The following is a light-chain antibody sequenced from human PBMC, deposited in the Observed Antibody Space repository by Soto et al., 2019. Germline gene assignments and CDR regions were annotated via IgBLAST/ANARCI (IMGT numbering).Light chain of an antibody. J-gene: IGKJ1*01. V-gene: IGKV1-39*01. Sequence: DIQMTQSPSSLSASVGDRVTITCRASQSISSYLNWYQQKPGKAPKLLIYAASSLQSGVPSRFSGSGSGTDFTLTISSLQHEDFATYYCQQSDSTLGTFGQGTKVEIK. CDR1: QSISSY. CDR2: AAS. CDR3: QQSDSTLGT.